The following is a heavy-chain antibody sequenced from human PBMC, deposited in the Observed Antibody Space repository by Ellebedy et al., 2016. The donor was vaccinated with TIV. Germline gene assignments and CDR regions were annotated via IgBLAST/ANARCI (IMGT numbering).Heavy chain of an antibody. CDR1: GASISSSGYF. Sequence: MPSGTLSLTCTVSGASISSSGYFCAWIRQPPGEGLEWIGSVHYSGGTYYNPSPKSRLTISEDMSKNHFSLSLSSVTAADTAIYYCARGEDILYFDYWGQGTLVTVSS. CDR2: VHYSGGT. D-gene: IGHD3-9*01. J-gene: IGHJ4*02. CDR3: ARGEDILYFDY. V-gene: IGHV4-39*07.